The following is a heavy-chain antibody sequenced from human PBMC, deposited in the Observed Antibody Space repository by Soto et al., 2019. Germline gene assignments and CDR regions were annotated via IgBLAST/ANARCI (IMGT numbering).Heavy chain of an antibody. D-gene: IGHD1-7*01. Sequence: ASVKGSCKASGYTFTSYGISWVRQAPGQGLEWMGWISAYNGNTNYAQKLQGRVTMTTDTSTSTAYMELRSLSSDDTAVYYSARDLNWNYAPYYFDYWGQGTLVTVSS. CDR2: ISAYNGNT. J-gene: IGHJ4*02. CDR1: GYTFTSYG. CDR3: ARDLNWNYAPYYFDY. V-gene: IGHV1-18*01.